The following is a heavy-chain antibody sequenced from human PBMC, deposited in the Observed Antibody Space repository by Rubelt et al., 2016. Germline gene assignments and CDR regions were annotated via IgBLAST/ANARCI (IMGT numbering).Heavy chain of an antibody. D-gene: IGHD1-26*01. V-gene: IGHV1-69*01. CDR2: GTA. Sequence: GTANYAQKFQGRVTITADESTSTAYMELSSLRSEDTAVYYCARLERSYHTFDYWGQGTLVTVSS. CDR3: ARLERSYHTFDY. J-gene: IGHJ4*02.